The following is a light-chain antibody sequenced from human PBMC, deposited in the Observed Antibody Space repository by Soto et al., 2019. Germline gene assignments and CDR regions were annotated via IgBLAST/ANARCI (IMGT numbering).Light chain of an antibody. V-gene: IGKV1-9*01. CDR3: QQLNSYPL. CDR1: RGISSS. J-gene: IGKJ3*01. Sequence: DIQLTQSPSFLSASVGDRVTITCRASRGISSSLAWYQQKPGKAPKLLIYAASTLQSGVPTRFSGIGSETESALTISSLQPEDFATYYCQQLNSYPLFGPGTKVDIK. CDR2: AAS.